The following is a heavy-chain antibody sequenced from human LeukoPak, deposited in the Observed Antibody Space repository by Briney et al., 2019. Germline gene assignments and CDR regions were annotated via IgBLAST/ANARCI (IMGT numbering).Heavy chain of an antibody. J-gene: IGHJ4*02. CDR3: ARDTDYGGAGFDY. CDR2: ISSSSSYI. V-gene: IGHV3-21*01. Sequence: PGGSLRLSCAASGFTFSSYSMNWVRQAPGKGLEWVSSISSSSSYIYYADSVKGRFTISRDNAKNSLYLQMNSLRAEDTAVYYCARDTDYGGAGFDYWGQGTLVTVSS. CDR1: GFTFSSYS. D-gene: IGHD4-23*01.